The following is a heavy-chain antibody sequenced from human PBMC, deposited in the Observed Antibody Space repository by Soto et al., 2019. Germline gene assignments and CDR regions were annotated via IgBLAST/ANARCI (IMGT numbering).Heavy chain of an antibody. Sequence: ASVKVSCKAPADTFTSYYIHWVRQAPGHGLEWMGIINPNGGSTRFAQTFQGRITITRDTSASTAYMELSSLRSEDTAVYYCVRRHVSATGIDWFDPWGQGTLVTVSS. J-gene: IGHJ5*02. V-gene: IGHV1-46*01. CDR2: INPNGGST. D-gene: IGHD6-13*01. CDR3: VRRHVSATGIDWFDP. CDR1: ADTFTSYY.